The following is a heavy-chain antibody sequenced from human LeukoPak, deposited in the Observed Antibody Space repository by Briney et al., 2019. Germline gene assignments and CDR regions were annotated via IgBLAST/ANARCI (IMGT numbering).Heavy chain of an antibody. V-gene: IGHV3-7*01. CDR2: IKEDGSQK. CDR1: GFTFSSYW. J-gene: IGHJ4*02. Sequence: GGSLRLSCAASGFTFSSYWMSWVRQAPGKGLEWVANIKEDGSQKDYVDSVKGRFTISRDNAKSSLYLQMNTLRAEDTAMYYCARDELGHNGNYWGGSRPAGMNDYWGQGTLVVVSS. D-gene: IGHD1-26*01. CDR3: ARDELGHNGNYWGGSRPAGMNDY.